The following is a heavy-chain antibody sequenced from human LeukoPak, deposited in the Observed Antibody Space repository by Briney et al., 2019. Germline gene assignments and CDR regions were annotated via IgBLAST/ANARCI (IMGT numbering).Heavy chain of an antibody. V-gene: IGHV4-31*11. Sequence: PSETLSLTCAVSIDSINNDYYYWSWIRQHPGEGLEWVSHISYSGSASYNPSLRSRVTISVDTSKNQFSLKLSSVTAADSAMYYCTVGGDGTKVDHWGQGTLVTVSS. CDR2: ISYSGSA. CDR3: TVGGDGTKVDH. CDR1: IDSINNDYYY. J-gene: IGHJ4*02. D-gene: IGHD3-10*01.